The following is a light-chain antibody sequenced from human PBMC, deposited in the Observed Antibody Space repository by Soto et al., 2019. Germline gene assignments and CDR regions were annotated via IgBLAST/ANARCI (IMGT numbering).Light chain of an antibody. CDR1: QSVSSSY. J-gene: IGKJ5*01. CDR2: GAS. Sequence: EIVMTQSPATLSVSPGERATLYCRASQSVSSSYLAWYQQKPGQAPRLLIYGASSRATGIPDRFSGSGSGTEFTLTIGSLQSEDFAVYYCQQYSNWPPITCGQGTRLEIK. V-gene: IGKV3D-15*01. CDR3: QQYSNWPPIT.